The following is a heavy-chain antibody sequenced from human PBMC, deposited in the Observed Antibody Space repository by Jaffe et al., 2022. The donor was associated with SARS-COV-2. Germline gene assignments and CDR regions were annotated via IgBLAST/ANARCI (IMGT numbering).Heavy chain of an antibody. D-gene: IGHD3-16*01. Sequence: EVQLVQSGAEVKKPGESLKISCKGSGYSFDYYWISWVRQTPGKGLEWMGIIYPDDSDTRYSPSFQGQVTVSVDKSISTAYLQWRSVKASDTAIYYCASHGGGVGSRSAYFYGMDVWGQGTPVTVSS. CDR1: GYSFDYYW. J-gene: IGHJ6*02. V-gene: IGHV5-51*01. CDR3: ASHGGGVGSRSAYFYGMDV. CDR2: IYPDDSDT.